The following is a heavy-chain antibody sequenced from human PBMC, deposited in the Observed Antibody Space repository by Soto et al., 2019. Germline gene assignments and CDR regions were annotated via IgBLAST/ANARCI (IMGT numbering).Heavy chain of an antibody. CDR3: ARGEAVFGSSWDPLGH. J-gene: IGHJ4*02. CDR2: IYHSGST. V-gene: IGHV4-4*02. D-gene: IGHD6-13*01. Sequence: QVQLQESGPGLVKPSGTLSLACAVSGGSISTNNWWSWVRQPPGKGLEWIGEIYHSGSTSYNPSLKSRVTISIDKSKNQFSLKLTSLTAADTAVYYCARGEAVFGSSWDPLGHCGQGTLVTVSS. CDR1: GGSISTNNW.